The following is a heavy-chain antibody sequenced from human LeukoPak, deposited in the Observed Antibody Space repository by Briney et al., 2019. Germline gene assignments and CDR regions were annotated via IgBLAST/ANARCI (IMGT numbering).Heavy chain of an antibody. CDR2: ISSSSSYI. D-gene: IGHD3-22*01. V-gene: IGHV3-21*01. CDR3: ARNAYYYDSSAN. J-gene: IGHJ4*02. Sequence: GGSLRLSCAASGFTFSSYSMNWVSQAPGKGLEWVSSISSSSSYIYYADSVKGRFTISRDNAKNSLYLQMNSLRAEDTAVYYCARNAYYYDSSANWGQGTLVTVSS. CDR1: GFTFSSYS.